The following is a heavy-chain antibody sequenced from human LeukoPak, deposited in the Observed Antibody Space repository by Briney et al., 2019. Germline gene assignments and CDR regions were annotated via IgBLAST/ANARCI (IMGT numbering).Heavy chain of an antibody. D-gene: IGHD2-2*01. CDR2: IKQDGSEK. V-gene: IGHV3-7*03. J-gene: IGHJ4*02. Sequence: GRSLRLSYAASGFTFSSYWMSWVRQAPGKGLEWVANIKQDGSEKYYVDSVEGRFTISRDNAKNSLYLQMNSLRAEDTAVYYCARGGRYQLLESFDYWGQGTLVTVSS. CDR3: ARGGRYQLLESFDY. CDR1: GFTFSSYW.